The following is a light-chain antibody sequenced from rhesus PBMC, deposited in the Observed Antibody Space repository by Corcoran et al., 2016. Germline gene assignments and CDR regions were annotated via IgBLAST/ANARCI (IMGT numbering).Light chain of an antibody. V-gene: IGKV2-73*01. Sequence: DIVMTQTPLSLPVTPGEPASISCRSSQSLLHSNGNTYLYWYLQKPGQPHRLLIYRVSNRFSGVPDRCSGSGSGTDFTLKISRVKAEDVVVYYCMQALQNPLAFGGGTKVELK. J-gene: IGKJ4*01. CDR1: QSLLHSNGNTY. CDR3: MQALQNPLA. CDR2: RVS.